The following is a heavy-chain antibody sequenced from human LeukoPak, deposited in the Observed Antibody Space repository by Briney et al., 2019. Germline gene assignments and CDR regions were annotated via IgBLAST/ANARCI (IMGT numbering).Heavy chain of an antibody. D-gene: IGHD1-26*01. Sequence: GASVKVSCKASGYTFTSYDINWVRQATGQGLEWMGWMNPSSGNTGYAQKFQGRVTMTRNTSISTAYMELSSLRSDDTAVYYWARANVGAFDYWGQATLVTVSS. V-gene: IGHV1-8*01. J-gene: IGHJ4*02. CDR1: GYTFTSYD. CDR2: MNPSSGNT. CDR3: ARANVGAFDY.